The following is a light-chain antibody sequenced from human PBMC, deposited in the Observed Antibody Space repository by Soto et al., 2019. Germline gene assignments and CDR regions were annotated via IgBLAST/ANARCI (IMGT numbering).Light chain of an antibody. CDR2: DVS. J-gene: IGLJ2*01. CDR1: SSDVGGYNY. V-gene: IGLV2-11*01. CDR3: SSSTNTNTLVI. Sequence: QSALTQPRSVSGSPGQSVTISCTGTSSDVGGYNYVSWYQQHPGEAPKLLIYDVSKRPSGVRDRFSGSKSGNTASLTISGLQAEDEAMYFCSSSTNTNTLVIFGGGTKVTVL.